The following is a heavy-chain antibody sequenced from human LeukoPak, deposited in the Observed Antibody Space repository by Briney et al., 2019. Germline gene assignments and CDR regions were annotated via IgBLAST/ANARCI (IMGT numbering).Heavy chain of an antibody. V-gene: IGHV5-51*01. Sequence: GESLKISCKGSGYTFTSYWIGWVRQMPGKGLEWMGIIYPGDSDTRYSPSFQGQVTISADKSISTAYLQWSSLKASDTAMYYCAGYYYDSSGYYVGAFDIWGQGTMVTVSS. J-gene: IGHJ3*02. CDR2: IYPGDSDT. CDR1: GYTFTSYW. D-gene: IGHD3-22*01. CDR3: AGYYYDSSGYYVGAFDI.